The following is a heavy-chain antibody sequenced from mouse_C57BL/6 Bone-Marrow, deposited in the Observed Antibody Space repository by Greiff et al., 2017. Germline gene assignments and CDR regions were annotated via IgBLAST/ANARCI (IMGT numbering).Heavy chain of an antibody. V-gene: IGHV14-4*01. J-gene: IGHJ2*01. CDR2: IDPENGDT. D-gene: IGHD3-3*01. CDR1: GFNIKDDY. Sequence: VQLQQSGAELVRPGASVKLSCTASGFNIKDDYMHWVKQRPEQGLEWIGWIDPENGDTEYASKFQGKATITADTSSNPAYLQLSSLTSEDTAVYYCTRTRGIDYWGQGTTRTVSS. CDR3: TRTRGIDY.